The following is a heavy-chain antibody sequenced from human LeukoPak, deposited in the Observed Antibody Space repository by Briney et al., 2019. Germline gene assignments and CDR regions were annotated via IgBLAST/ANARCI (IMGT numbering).Heavy chain of an antibody. CDR2: ISSSSSYI. Sequence: GGSLRLSCAASGFTFSDYYMSWIRQAPGKGLEWVSSISSSSSYIYYADSVKGRFTISRDNAKNSLYLQMNSLRAEDTAVYYCARVKTGTRPYFDYWGQGTLVTVSS. J-gene: IGHJ4*02. V-gene: IGHV3-11*06. CDR3: ARVKTGTRPYFDY. D-gene: IGHD1-1*01. CDR1: GFTFSDYY.